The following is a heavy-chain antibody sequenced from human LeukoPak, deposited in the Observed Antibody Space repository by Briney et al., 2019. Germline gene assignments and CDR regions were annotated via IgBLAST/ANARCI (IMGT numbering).Heavy chain of an antibody. Sequence: PSETLSLTCAVYGGSFSGYYWSWIRQPPGKGLEWIGEINHSGSTNYNPSLKSRVTISVDTFKNQFSLKLSSVTAADTAVYYCARVHGSGSYYLDPWGQGTLVTVSS. V-gene: IGHV4-34*01. CDR3: ARVHGSGSYYLDP. CDR1: GGSFSGYY. J-gene: IGHJ5*02. CDR2: INHSGST. D-gene: IGHD3-10*01.